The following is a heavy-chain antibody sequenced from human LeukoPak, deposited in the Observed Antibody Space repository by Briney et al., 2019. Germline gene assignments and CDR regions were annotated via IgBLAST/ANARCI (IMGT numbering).Heavy chain of an antibody. D-gene: IGHD3-9*01. CDR3: AGHFDWNYYYYYMDV. Sequence: ASVTVSCKASGYIFTGYYMHWVRQAPGQGLEWMGWINPNSGGTNYAQKFQGRVTMTRDTSISTAYMELSRLRSDDTAVYYCAGHFDWNYYYYYMDVWGKGTTVTVSS. J-gene: IGHJ6*03. CDR2: INPNSGGT. CDR1: GYIFTGYY. V-gene: IGHV1-2*02.